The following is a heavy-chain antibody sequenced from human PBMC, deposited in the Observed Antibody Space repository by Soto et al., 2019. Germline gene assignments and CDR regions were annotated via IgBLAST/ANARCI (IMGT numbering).Heavy chain of an antibody. D-gene: IGHD3-3*01. V-gene: IGHV3-30-3*01. CDR3: ARGPRFLEWLPSDY. CDR1: GFTFSSYA. CDR2: ISYDGSNK. J-gene: IGHJ4*02. Sequence: QVQLVESGGGVVQPGRSLRLSCAASGFTFSSYAMHWVRQAPGKGLEWVAVISYDGSNKYYADSVKGRFTISRDNSKNTLYLQMNSLRAEDTAVYYCARGPRFLEWLPSDYWGQGTLVTVSS.